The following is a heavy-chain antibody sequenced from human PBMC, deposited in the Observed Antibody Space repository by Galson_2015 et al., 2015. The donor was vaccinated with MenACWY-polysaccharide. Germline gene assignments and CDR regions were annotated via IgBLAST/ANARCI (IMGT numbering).Heavy chain of an antibody. CDR2: ISGSGGST. J-gene: IGHJ3*02. V-gene: IGHV3-23*01. Sequence: SLRLSCAASGFTFSSYAMSWVRQAPGKGLEWVSTISGSGGSTYYADSVKGRFTISRDNSKNTLYVQMNSLRAEDTAVYYCAKDSPLHCSGGSCYDAFDIWGQGTMVTVSS. CDR3: AKDSPLHCSGGSCYDAFDI. D-gene: IGHD2-15*01. CDR1: GFTFSSYA.